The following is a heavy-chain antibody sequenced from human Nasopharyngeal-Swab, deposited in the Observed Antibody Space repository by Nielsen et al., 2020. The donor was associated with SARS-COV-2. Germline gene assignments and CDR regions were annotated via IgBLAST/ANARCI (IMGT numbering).Heavy chain of an antibody. CDR3: ARAGRVGDAYTGLDV. D-gene: IGHD5-24*01. CDR2: INHNERT. Sequence: SETLSLTCSVSGGSFNGFYWNWIRQPPGKGLEWIGEINHNERTNYNQSLKSRVTMSVDTSTNKVSLKLNSLTATDTAVYYCARAGRVGDAYTGLDVWGQGTTVTVSS. CDR1: GGSFNGFY. J-gene: IGHJ6*02. V-gene: IGHV4-34*01.